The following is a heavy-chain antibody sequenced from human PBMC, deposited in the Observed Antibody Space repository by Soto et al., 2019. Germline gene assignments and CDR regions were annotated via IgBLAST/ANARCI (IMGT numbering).Heavy chain of an antibody. J-gene: IGHJ3*02. D-gene: IGHD4-4*01. CDR1: SGSLGSAHFF. Sequence: TLSPPSNVSSGSLGSAHFFWGWVRRPPGNCLEWISHISYGGDTSYNPSLKSRVSISVHTYNNQFSMKLSSVTAADTAGYYCATDSFFYYSGAYSHNAFDMWGRGPTGTVSS. CDR3: ATDSFFYYSGAYSHNAFDM. CDR2: ISYGGDT. V-gene: IGHV4-30-4*01.